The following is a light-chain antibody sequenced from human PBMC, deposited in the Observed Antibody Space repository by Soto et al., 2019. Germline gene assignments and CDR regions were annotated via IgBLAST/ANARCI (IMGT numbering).Light chain of an antibody. J-gene: IGKJ4*01. CDR3: QQYDNSAPLS. CDR2: DGS. Sequence: EIVLTQSPATPSLSLGDRATLSCGASQSVRSSYVAWYQQKAGLAPRLLIYDGSSRASGIPDRFSGSGSGTDFTLTIGRLEPEDFAVYYCQQYDNSAPLSFGGGTKVDIK. V-gene: IGKV3D-20*01. CDR1: QSVRSSY.